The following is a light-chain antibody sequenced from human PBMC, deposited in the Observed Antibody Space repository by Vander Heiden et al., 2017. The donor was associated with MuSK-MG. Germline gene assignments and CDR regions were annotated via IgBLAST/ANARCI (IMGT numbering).Light chain of an antibody. CDR3: QQSDSTPLT. CDR2: AAS. CDR1: QSISSY. V-gene: IGKV1-39*01. J-gene: IGKJ3*01. Sequence: DIQMTQSPSSLSASVGDRVTITCRASQSISSYLNWYQQKPGKAPKLLIYAASSLQSGVPSKFSGSGSGTDFTLTISSLQPEDFATYYCQQSDSTPLTFGPGTKVEIK.